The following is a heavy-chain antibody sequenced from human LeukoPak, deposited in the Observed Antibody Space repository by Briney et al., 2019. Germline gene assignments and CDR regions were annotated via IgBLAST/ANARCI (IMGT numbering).Heavy chain of an antibody. D-gene: IGHD3-10*01. J-gene: IGHJ4*02. CDR1: GFTFSSYG. CDR3: AKVTYGSGTYGAFDY. Sequence: GGSLRLSCAASGFTFSSYGIHWVRQAPGKGLEWVAFIRYDGSNKYYADSVKGRFTISRDNSKNTLYLQMNSLRAEDTAVYYCAKVTYGSGTYGAFDYWGQGTLVTVSS. V-gene: IGHV3-30*02. CDR2: IRYDGSNK.